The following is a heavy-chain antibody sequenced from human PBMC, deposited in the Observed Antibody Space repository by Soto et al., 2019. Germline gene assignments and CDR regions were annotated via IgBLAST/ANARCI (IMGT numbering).Heavy chain of an antibody. J-gene: IGHJ5*02. CDR2: FDPEDGET. Sequence: ASVKVSCKVSGYTLTELSMHWVRQAPGKGLEWMGGFDPEDGETIYAQKFQGRVTMTEDTSTDTAYMELSSLRSEDTAVYYRATLMLGELLPQINWFDPWGQGTLVTVSS. CDR1: GYTLTELS. V-gene: IGHV1-24*01. D-gene: IGHD3-10*02. CDR3: ATLMLGELLPQINWFDP.